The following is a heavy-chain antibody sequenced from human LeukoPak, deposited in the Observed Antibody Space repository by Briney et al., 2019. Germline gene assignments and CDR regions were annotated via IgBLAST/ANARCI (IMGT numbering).Heavy chain of an antibody. D-gene: IGHD3-10*01. CDR2: INHSGST. Sequence: SETLSLTCAVYGGSFSGYYWSWIRQPPGKGLEWIGEINHSGSTNYNPSLTSRVTISVDTSKNQFSLKLSSVTAADTAVYYCARMGGRITMVRGADRWGQGTLVTVSS. CDR3: ARMGGRITMVRGADR. V-gene: IGHV4-34*01. J-gene: IGHJ5*02. CDR1: GGSFSGYY.